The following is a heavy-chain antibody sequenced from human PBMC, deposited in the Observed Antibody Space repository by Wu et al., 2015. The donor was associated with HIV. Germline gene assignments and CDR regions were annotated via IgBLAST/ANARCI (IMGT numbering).Heavy chain of an antibody. CDR3: ARGLFGEFYFVHGLNP. D-gene: IGHD3-9*01. V-gene: IGHV1-69*12. Sequence: QVQLVQSGTEVKKPGSSVRVSCKASGGTASEESLSTYSIIWVRQAPGRGLEWMGGVITVFGITNYAQKFQGRVTVTADEVTGTSYMELSRLRSDDTAVYYCARGLFGEFYFVHGLNPWGQGTLVTVSS. CDR2: VITVFGIT. J-gene: IGHJ5*02. CDR1: GGTASEESLSTYS.